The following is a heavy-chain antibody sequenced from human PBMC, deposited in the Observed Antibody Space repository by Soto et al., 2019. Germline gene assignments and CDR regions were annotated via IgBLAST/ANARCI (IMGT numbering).Heavy chain of an antibody. CDR2: ISGSGGST. Sequence: EVQLLESGGGLVQPGGSLRLSCAASGFTFSSYAMSWVRQAPGKGLEWVSAISGSGGSTYYADSVKGRFTISRDNSKNTLYLQMNSGRAEGTAGYYCARRSSGWDFAYWGQGTLVTDSS. CDR1: GFTFSSYA. CDR3: ARRSSGWDFAY. J-gene: IGHJ4*02. D-gene: IGHD6-19*01. V-gene: IGHV3-23*01.